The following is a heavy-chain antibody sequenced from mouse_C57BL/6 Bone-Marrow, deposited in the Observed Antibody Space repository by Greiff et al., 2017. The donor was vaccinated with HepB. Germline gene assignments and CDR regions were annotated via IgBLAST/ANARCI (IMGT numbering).Heavy chain of an antibody. CDR2: ISGGGSYT. Sequence: EVKLMESGGGLVKPGGSLKLSCAASGFTFSSYAMSWVRQTPEKRLEWVATISGGGSYTYYPDNVKGRFTITRDNAKNNLYLQMSHLKSEDTAMYYCARDKAYYSNYFDYWGQGTTLTVSP. J-gene: IGHJ2*01. V-gene: IGHV5-4*01. CDR1: GFTFSSYA. CDR3: ARDKAYYSNYFDY. D-gene: IGHD2-5*01.